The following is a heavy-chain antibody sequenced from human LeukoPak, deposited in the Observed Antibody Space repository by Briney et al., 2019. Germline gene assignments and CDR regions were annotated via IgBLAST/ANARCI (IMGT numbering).Heavy chain of an antibody. CDR2: MNPNSGNT. D-gene: IGHD3-3*01. CDR3: ARERSVLRFLGP. Sequence: GASVKVSCKASGCTFTSYDINWVRQATGQGLEWMGWMNPNSGNTGYAQKFQGRVTMTRNTSISTAYMELSSLRAEDTAVYYCARERSVLRFLGPWGQGTRVTVSS. V-gene: IGHV1-8*01. CDR1: GCTFTSYD. J-gene: IGHJ5*02.